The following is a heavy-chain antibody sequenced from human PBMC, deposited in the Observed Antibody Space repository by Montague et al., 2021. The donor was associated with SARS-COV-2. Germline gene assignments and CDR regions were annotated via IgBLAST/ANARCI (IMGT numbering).Heavy chain of an antibody. Sequence: CAISGDSVSSNRAAWNWIRQSPSRGLEWLGRTYYRSKWYNDYAVSVKSRITINPDTSKNQFSLQLNSVTPEDTAVYYCARDEPYCTNGVCYTGNWFDPWGQGTLVTVSS. CDR2: TYYRSKWYN. CDR3: ARDEPYCTNGVCYTGNWFDP. V-gene: IGHV6-1*01. D-gene: IGHD2-8*01. CDR1: GDSVSSNRAA. J-gene: IGHJ5*02.